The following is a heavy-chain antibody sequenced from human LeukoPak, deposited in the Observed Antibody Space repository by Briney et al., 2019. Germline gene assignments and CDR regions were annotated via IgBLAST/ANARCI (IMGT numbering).Heavy chain of an antibody. CDR1: GFSISSSGMC. CDR3: ARSTHTSGYQF. J-gene: IGHJ4*02. Sequence: ESGPTLVKPTQTLTLTCIFSGFSISSSGMCVSWIRQPPGKALEWLAVIDGDDDRYYSPSLKTRLTISKDTSKNQVVLTMTNMDPVDTATYFCARSTHTSGYQFWGRGTLVTVSS. D-gene: IGHD3-9*01. CDR2: IDGDDDR. V-gene: IGHV2-70*01.